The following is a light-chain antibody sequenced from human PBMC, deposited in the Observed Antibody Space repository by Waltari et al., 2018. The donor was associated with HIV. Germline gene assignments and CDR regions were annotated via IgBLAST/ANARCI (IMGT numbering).Light chain of an antibody. Sequence: QSVLTQPPSVSGAPGQSVSISCTATTSNIETPYVVHWYQQLPGAAPKRLVYGNNNRPSGVPARFSGSKSGTSASLAITGLQSEDEAFYYCQSYDSSLTAVIFGGGTKLTVL. CDR2: GNN. CDR3: QSYDSSLTAVI. J-gene: IGLJ2*01. V-gene: IGLV1-40*01. CDR1: TSNIETPYV.